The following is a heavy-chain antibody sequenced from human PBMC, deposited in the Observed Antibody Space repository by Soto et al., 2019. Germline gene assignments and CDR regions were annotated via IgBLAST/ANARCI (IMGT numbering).Heavy chain of an antibody. CDR3: VKEVDASLLTDY. Sequence: VGSLRLSCSVSGFTFSRFTMHWVRQAPGKGLEYVSAISSHGGSTHYADSVKGRFTISRDNSKNTLYLQMTSLRVEDTAVYYCVKEVDASLLTDYWGQGTLVTVSS. CDR2: ISSHGGST. D-gene: IGHD5-12*01. J-gene: IGHJ4*02. CDR1: GFTFSRFT. V-gene: IGHV3-64D*06.